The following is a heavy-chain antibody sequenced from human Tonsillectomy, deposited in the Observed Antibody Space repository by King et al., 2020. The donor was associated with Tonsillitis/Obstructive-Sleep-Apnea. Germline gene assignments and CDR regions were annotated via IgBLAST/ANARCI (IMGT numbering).Heavy chain of an antibody. V-gene: IGHV4-4*02. CDR2: IYYSGST. CDR3: ARDNYSDYYGMDV. CDR1: GGSIISSNW. J-gene: IGHJ6*02. Sequence: VQLQESGPGVVKPSGTLSLTCAVSGGSIISSNWWSWVRQPPGKGLEWIGEIYYSGSTNYNPSLKSRVTISVDKSKNQFSLKLSSVTAADTAVYYCARDNYSDYYGMDVWGQGTTVTVSS. D-gene: IGHD4-11*01.